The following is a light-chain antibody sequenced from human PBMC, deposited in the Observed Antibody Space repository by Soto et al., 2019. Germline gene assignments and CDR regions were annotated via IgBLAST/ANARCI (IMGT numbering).Light chain of an antibody. Sequence: EIVMTQSPATMSVSPGERATPSGRASQSVSSNLAWYQQKPGQAPRLLIYGASTRATGIPARFSGGGSGTEFTLPISSLQSEDFAVYYCQQYNNWPSLAFGQGTKVEIK. CDR2: GAS. CDR3: QQYNNWPSLA. CDR1: QSVSSN. V-gene: IGKV3-15*01. J-gene: IGKJ1*01.